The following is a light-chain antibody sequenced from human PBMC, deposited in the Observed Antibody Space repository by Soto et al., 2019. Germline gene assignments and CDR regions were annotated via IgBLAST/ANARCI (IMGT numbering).Light chain of an antibody. Sequence: QSVLTQPASVSGFPGQSITISCTGTGSDIGGYNYVSWYQQRPGKAPKLMIYEVSDRPSGVSNRFSGSKSGNTASLTISGLQTEDEADYYCSSYTTSSALGGVFGGGTKVTVL. CDR1: GSDIGGYNY. J-gene: IGLJ3*02. V-gene: IGLV2-14*01. CDR2: EVS. CDR3: SSYTTSSALGGV.